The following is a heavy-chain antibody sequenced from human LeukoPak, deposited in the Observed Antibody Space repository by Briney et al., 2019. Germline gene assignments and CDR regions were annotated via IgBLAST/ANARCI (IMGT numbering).Heavy chain of an antibody. V-gene: IGHV3-9*01. Sequence: SLRLSCAASGFTFSNHGMNWVRQAPGKGLEWVSGISWNSGSIGYADSVKGRFTISRDNAKNSLYLQMDSLRAEDTALYYCAKDVGATPPYYFDYWGQGTLVTVSS. CDR2: ISWNSGSI. J-gene: IGHJ4*02. CDR1: GFTFSNHG. CDR3: AKDVGATPPYYFDY. D-gene: IGHD1-26*01.